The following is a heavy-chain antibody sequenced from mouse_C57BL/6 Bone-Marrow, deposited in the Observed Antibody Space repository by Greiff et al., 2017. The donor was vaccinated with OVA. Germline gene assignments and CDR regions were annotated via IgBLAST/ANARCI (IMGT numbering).Heavy chain of an antibody. CDR1: GFTFSSYA. Sequence: EVQVVESGGGLVKPGGSLKLSCAASGFTFSSYAMSWVRQTPEKRLEWVATISDGGSYTYYPDNVKGRFTISRDNAKNNLYLQMSHLKSEDTAMYYCARNWYWYFDVWGTGTTVTVSS. V-gene: IGHV5-4*01. CDR3: ARNWYWYFDV. CDR2: ISDGGSYT. J-gene: IGHJ1*03. D-gene: IGHD4-1*01.